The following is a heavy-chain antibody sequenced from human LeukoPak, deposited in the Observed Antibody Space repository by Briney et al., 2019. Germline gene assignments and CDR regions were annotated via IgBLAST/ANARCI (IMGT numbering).Heavy chain of an antibody. D-gene: IGHD2-15*01. CDR2: IYYSGST. Sequence: SETLSLTCTVSGGSISSGGYYWSWIRQHPGKGLEWIGYIYYSGSTYYNPSLKSRVTISVDTSKNQFSLKLSSVTAEDTAVYYCAKAPAASCIGSNCYHFDWWGQGTLVTVSS. CDR3: AKAPAASCIGSNCYHFDW. CDR1: GGSISSGGYY. V-gene: IGHV4-31*03. J-gene: IGHJ4*02.